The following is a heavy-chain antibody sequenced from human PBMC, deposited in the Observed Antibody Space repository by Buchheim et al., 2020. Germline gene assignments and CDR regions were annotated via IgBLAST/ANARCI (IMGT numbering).Heavy chain of an antibody. D-gene: IGHD6-13*01. Sequence: QVQLQESGPGLVKPSQTLSLTCTVSGGSISSGSYYWRWIRQPAGKGLEWIGRIYTSGSTNYNHSLKSRVTISVDTSNNQFSLKLSSVTDADAAVYYCARSPYSSSWGNWFDPWGQGTL. V-gene: IGHV4-61*02. CDR3: ARSPYSSSWGNWFDP. J-gene: IGHJ5*02. CDR1: GGSISSGSYY. CDR2: IYTSGST.